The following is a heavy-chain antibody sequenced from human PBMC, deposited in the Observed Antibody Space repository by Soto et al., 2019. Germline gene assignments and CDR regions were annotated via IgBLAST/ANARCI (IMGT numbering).Heavy chain of an antibody. J-gene: IGHJ4*02. V-gene: IGHV1-46*01. CDR2: INPIGDST. Sequence: GASVKVSCKASGSTFPTHYVHWVRQAPGQGLEWMGIINPIGDSTTYAQKFQGRVTMTRDTSTSTVYMELSSLRSEDTAVYHCAIGSGRSTSFNYWVQGTLVTVSS. D-gene: IGHD6-19*01. CDR3: AIGSGRSTSFNY. CDR1: GSTFPTHY.